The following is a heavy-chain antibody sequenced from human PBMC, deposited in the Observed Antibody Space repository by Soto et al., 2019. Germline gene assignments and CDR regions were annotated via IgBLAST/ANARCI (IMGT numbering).Heavy chain of an antibody. J-gene: IGHJ5*02. D-gene: IGHD2-2*01. CDR3: ASTRGYCISTSVLEPCNPRTGGFDP. V-gene: IGHV4-30-4*01. CDR1: GGSISSGDYY. CDR2: IYYSGST. Sequence: PSETLSLTCTVSGGSISSGDYYWSWILHPPGKGLEWIGYIYYSGSTYYNPSLKSRVTISVDTSKNQFSLKLSSVTAADTAVYYCASTRGYCISTSVLEPCNPRTGGFDPWGQGTLVTVSS.